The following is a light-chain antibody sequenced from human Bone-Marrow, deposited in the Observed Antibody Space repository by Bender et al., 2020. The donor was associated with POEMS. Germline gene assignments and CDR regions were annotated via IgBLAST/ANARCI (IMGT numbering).Light chain of an antibody. V-gene: IGLV2-11*01. CDR3: SSFAGSVV. J-gene: IGLJ2*01. CDR1: SSDVGGYNY. CDR2: EVT. Sequence: QSALIQPRSVSGSPGQSVTISCTGTSSDVGGYNYVFWYQHHPGKAPKLMIYEVTKRPSGVPDRFSGSKSDNTASLTVSALQAEDEADYYCSSFAGSVVFGGGTKLTVL.